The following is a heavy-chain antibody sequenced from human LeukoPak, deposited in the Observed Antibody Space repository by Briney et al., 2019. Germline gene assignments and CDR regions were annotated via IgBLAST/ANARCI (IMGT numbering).Heavy chain of an antibody. J-gene: IGHJ4*02. CDR3: ARDAIAVAGNVVY. CDR1: GFTFSSYA. V-gene: IGHV3-30-3*01. CDR2: ISYDGSNK. D-gene: IGHD6-19*01. Sequence: GGSLRLSCAASGFTFSSYAMHWVRQAPGKGLEWVAVISYDGSNKYYADSVKGRFTISRDNAKNSLYLQMNSLRAEDTAVYYCARDAIAVAGNVVYWGQGTLVTVSS.